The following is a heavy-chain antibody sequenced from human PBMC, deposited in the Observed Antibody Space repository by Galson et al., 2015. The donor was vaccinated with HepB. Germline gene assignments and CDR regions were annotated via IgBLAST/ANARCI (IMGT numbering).Heavy chain of an antibody. V-gene: IGHV1-46*03. CDR3: ARSSDYGGKGDFDY. CDR2: INPSGGST. Sequence: SVKVSCKASGYTFTSYFIHWVRQAPGQGLGWMGIINPSGGSTTYAQRLQGRVTMTRDTSTNTVYMELSSLRSADTALYYCARSSDYGGKGDFDYWGQGTLVTVSS. CDR1: GYTFTSYF. D-gene: IGHD4-23*01. J-gene: IGHJ4*02.